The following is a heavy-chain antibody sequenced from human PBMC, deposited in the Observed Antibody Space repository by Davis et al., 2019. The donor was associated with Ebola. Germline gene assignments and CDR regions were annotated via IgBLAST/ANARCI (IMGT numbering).Heavy chain of an antibody. D-gene: IGHD6-13*01. CDR1: GFTFSSYW. V-gene: IGHV3-21*01. Sequence: PGGSLRLSCAASGFTFSSYWMSWVRQAPGKGLEWVSSISSSSSYIYYADSVKGRFTISRDNAKNSLYLQMNSLRAEDTAVYYCARDVSSSWYFGDYWGQGTLVTVSS. J-gene: IGHJ4*02. CDR2: ISSSSSYI. CDR3: ARDVSSSWYFGDY.